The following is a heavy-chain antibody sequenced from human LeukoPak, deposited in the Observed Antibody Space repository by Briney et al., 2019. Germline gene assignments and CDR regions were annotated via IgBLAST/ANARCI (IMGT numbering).Heavy chain of an antibody. CDR2: ISTGASGT. Sequence: GGSLRLSCAASGFIFNNYAMSWVRQAPGKGLEWVSGISTGASGTFYTYYADSVKGRFTISRDNSKNTLYLQMNSLRAEDTAVYYCAKQDSSGYYYYDYWGQGTLVTVSS. CDR3: AKQDSSGYYYYDY. J-gene: IGHJ4*02. D-gene: IGHD3-22*01. V-gene: IGHV3-23*01. CDR1: GFIFNNYA.